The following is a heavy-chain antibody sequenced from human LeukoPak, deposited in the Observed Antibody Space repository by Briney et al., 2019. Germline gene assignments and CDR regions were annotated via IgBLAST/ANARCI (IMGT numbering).Heavy chain of an antibody. J-gene: IGHJ4*02. CDR3: VKAAIFGVVGY. Sequence: GGSLRLSCSASGFTFSSYAMHWVRQAPGKGLEYVSAISSNGGSTYYADSVKGRFTISRDNSKNTLYLQMSSLRAEDTAVYYCVKAAIFGVVGYWGQGTLVTVSS. D-gene: IGHD3-3*01. CDR1: GFTFSSYA. CDR2: ISSNGGST. V-gene: IGHV3-64D*06.